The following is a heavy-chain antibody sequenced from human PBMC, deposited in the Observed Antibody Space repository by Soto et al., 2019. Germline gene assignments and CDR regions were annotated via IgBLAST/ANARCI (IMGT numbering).Heavy chain of an antibody. D-gene: IGHD3-22*01. CDR3: ARGPEYYYDSSGYYYFDY. Sequence: SETLSLTCTVSGGSISSSSYYWGWIRQPPGKGLEWIGYIYYSGSTYYNPSLKSRVTISVDTSKNQFSLKLSSVTAADTAVYYCARGPEYYYDSSGYYYFDYWGQGTLVTVSS. V-gene: IGHV4-30-4*08. J-gene: IGHJ4*02. CDR2: IYYSGST. CDR1: GGSISSSSYY.